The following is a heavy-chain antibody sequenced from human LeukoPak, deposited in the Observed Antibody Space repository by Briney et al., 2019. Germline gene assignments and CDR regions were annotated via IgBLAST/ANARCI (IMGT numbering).Heavy chain of an antibody. CDR3: AKDRLGYCSSTSCPDAFDI. CDR2: INAGNGNT. Sequence: ASVKVSCKASGYTFTSYAMHWVRQAPGQRLEWMGWINAGNGNTKYSQKFQGRVTITRDTSAGTAYMELSSLRSEDTAVYYCAKDRLGYCSSTSCPDAFDIWGQGTMVTVSS. J-gene: IGHJ3*02. CDR1: GYTFTSYA. D-gene: IGHD2-2*01. V-gene: IGHV1-3*01.